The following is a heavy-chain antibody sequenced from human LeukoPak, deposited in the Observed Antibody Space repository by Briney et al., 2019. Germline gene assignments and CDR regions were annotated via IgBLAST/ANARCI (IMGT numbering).Heavy chain of an antibody. J-gene: IGHJ4*02. D-gene: IGHD1-26*01. Sequence: PSETLSLTCTVSGGSISSSSYYWGCIRQPPGKGLEWIGSIYYSGSTYYNPSLKSRVTISVDTSKNQFSLKLSSVTAADTAVYYCARLHPPSDGGSYRDYWGQGTLVTVSS. V-gene: IGHV4-39*01. CDR2: IYYSGST. CDR3: ARLHPPSDGGSYRDY. CDR1: GGSISSSSYY.